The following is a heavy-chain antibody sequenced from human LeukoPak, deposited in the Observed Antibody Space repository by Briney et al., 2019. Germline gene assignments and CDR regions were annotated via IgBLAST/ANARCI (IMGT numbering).Heavy chain of an antibody. J-gene: IGHJ6*02. CDR1: GFTFSNYS. CDR2: ISSSSSYI. Sequence: GGSLRLSCAASGFTFSNYSMNWVRQAPGKGLEWVSSISSSSSYIYYADSVKGRFTISRDNAKNSLYLQMNSLRAEDTAVYYCARGVRDCSSTSLYYYYYGMDVWGQGTTVTVSS. CDR3: ARGVRDCSSTSLYYYYYGMDV. D-gene: IGHD2-2*01. V-gene: IGHV3-21*01.